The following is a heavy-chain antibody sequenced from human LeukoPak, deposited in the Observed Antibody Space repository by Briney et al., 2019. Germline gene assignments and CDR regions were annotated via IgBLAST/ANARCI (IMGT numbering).Heavy chain of an antibody. D-gene: IGHD6-13*01. CDR1: GGSISSGSYY. J-gene: IGHJ4*02. V-gene: IGHV4-61*02. CDR3: ARRVAAAAMYDC. Sequence: SQTLSLTCTVSGGSISSGSYYWSWIRQPAGKGLEWIGRIYTSGSTNYNPSLKSRVTISVDTSKNQFFLKLSSVTAADTAVYYCARRVAAAAMYDCWGQGTLVTVSS. CDR2: IYTSGST.